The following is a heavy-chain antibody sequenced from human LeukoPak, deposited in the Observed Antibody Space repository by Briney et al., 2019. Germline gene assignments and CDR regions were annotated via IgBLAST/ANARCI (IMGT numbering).Heavy chain of an antibody. CDR1: GFTFCNSG. CDR2: IWYDGSNE. D-gene: IGHD3-10*02. CDR3: AREISMFVNAFDL. V-gene: IGHV3-33*01. J-gene: IGHJ3*01. Sequence: SGGSLRLSCAASGFTFCNSGMHWVRQAPGKGLKCVAVIWYDGSNEYYADAVKGRFIISRDNSKNTVHLQMNSLRVEDTSVYYCAREISMFVNAFDLWGQGTLVAVSS.